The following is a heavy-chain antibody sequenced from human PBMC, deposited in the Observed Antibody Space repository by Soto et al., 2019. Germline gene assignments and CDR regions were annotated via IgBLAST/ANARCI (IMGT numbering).Heavy chain of an antibody. CDR3: ARGGYSSTWSNLLDRSGLDV. CDR2: IVPLFCTT. D-gene: IGHD6-13*01. J-gene: IGHJ6*02. Sequence: ASVKVSCKTSGGTFSSYAISWVRQAPGQGLEWMGGIVPLFCTTNYAQKFKDRVTITADTSTYKVYMELSGLRSGYTAVYYCARGGYSSTWSNLLDRSGLDVWGQGTTVTVSS. V-gene: IGHV1-69*06. CDR1: GGTFSSYA.